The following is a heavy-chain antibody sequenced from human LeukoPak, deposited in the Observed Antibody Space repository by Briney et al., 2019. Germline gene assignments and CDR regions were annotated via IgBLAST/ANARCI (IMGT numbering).Heavy chain of an antibody. J-gene: IGHJ4*02. CDR2: ISSTTSYI. V-gene: IGHV3-21*04. CDR1: GGSISTYY. D-gene: IGHD3-16*01. Sequence: ETLSLTCTVSGGSISTYYWSWIRQPPGKGLEWVSSISSTTSYIFYADSVKGRFTISRDNAKNSLYLQMNSLRAEDTAVYYCARGLTVDDPDPWDWGQGTLSPSPQ. CDR3: ARGLTVDDPDPWD.